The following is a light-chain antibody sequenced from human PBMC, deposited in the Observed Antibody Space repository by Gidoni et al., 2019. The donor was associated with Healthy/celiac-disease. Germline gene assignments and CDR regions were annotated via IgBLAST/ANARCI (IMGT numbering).Light chain of an antibody. J-gene: IGLJ1*01. CDR1: SGSVSTSYY. V-gene: IGLV8-61*01. CDR2: STN. Sequence: QTVVTQEPSFSVSPGGTVTLTCGLSSGSVSTSYYPSWYQPTPGQAPRTLIYSTNTPSSGVPDRFSGSILGNKAALTITGAQADDESDYYCVLYMGRAYVFGTGTKVTVL. CDR3: VLYMGRAYV.